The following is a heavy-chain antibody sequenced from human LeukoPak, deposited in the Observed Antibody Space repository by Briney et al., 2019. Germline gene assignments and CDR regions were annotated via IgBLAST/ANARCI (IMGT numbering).Heavy chain of an antibody. V-gene: IGHV4-61*01. J-gene: IGHJ4*02. CDR2: IYYSGST. CDR3: ARGRWELPK. D-gene: IGHD1-26*01. Sequence: SETLSLTCTVSGYSISSGYYWGWIRQPPGKGLEWIGYIYYSGSTNYNPSLKSRVTISVDTSKNQFSLKLSSVTAADTAVYYCARGRWELPKWGQGTLVTVSS. CDR1: GYSISSGYY.